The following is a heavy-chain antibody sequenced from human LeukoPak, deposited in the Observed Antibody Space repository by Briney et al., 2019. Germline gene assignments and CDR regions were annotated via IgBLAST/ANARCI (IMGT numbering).Heavy chain of an antibody. D-gene: IGHD3-3*01. Sequence: SETLSLTCAVYGGSFSGYYWSWIRQPPGKGLEWIGEINHSGSTNYNPSLKSRVTISEDTSKNQFSLKLSSVTAADTAVYYCARSIRFLEWSYYYYYGMDVWGQGTTVTVSS. CDR1: GGSFSGYY. J-gene: IGHJ6*02. CDR2: INHSGST. V-gene: IGHV4-34*01. CDR3: ARSIRFLEWSYYYYYGMDV.